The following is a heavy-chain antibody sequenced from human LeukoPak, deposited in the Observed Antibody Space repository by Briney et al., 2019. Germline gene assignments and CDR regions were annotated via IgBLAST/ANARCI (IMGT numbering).Heavy chain of an antibody. D-gene: IGHD3-22*01. Sequence: PGGSLRLSCAGSGFTFSDYWMTWVRHPPGKGLEWVATVKHDGTEIYYVDSVKGRFTISRDNAKNSLFLQMNSLRAEDTALYYCARAGMDGRGYYQGFDYWGQGTLVTVSS. CDR2: VKHDGTEI. V-gene: IGHV3-7*01. J-gene: IGHJ4*02. CDR3: ARAGMDGRGYYQGFDY. CDR1: GFTFSDYW.